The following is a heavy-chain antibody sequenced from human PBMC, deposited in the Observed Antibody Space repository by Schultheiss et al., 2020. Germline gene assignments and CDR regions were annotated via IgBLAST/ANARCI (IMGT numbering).Heavy chain of an antibody. Sequence: SETLSLTCTVSGGSISSYYWSWIRQPPGKGLEWIGYIYYSGSTNYNPSLKSRVTISVDTSKNQFSLKLSSVTAADTAVYYCARGAGRQQLIKRPRFDPWGQGTLVNVSS. J-gene: IGHJ5*02. D-gene: IGHD6-13*01. CDR3: ARGAGRQQLIKRPRFDP. CDR2: IYYSGST. V-gene: IGHV4-59*12. CDR1: GGSISSYY.